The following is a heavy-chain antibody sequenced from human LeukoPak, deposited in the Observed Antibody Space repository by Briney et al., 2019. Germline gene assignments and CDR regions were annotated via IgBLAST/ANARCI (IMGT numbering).Heavy chain of an antibody. CDR1: GGSFSGYY. CDR3: AKIPNSGSPRVLPRYYYYMDV. Sequence: ESSETLSLTCAVYGGSFSGYYWSWIRQPPGKGLEWIGEINHSGSTNYNPSLKSRVAISVDTSKNQFSLKLSSVTAADTAVYYCAKIPNSGSPRVLPRYYYYMDVWGKGTTVTVSS. J-gene: IGHJ6*03. CDR2: INHSGST. D-gene: IGHD1-26*01. V-gene: IGHV4-34*01.